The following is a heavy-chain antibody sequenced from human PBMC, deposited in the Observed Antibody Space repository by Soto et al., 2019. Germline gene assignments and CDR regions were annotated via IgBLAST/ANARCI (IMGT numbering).Heavy chain of an antibody. CDR1: GGSISSGDYY. CDR3: ARDPFPHPPREVINPPN. Sequence: QVQLQESGPGLVKPSQTLSLTCTVSGGSISSGDYYWSWIRQPPGKGLEWIGYIYYSGSTYYNPSLKSRVTISVDTSKNQFSLQLRSVTAADTAVYYCARDPFPHPPREVINPPNWGQGTLVTVSS. V-gene: IGHV4-30-4*01. J-gene: IGHJ4*02. D-gene: IGHD3-10*01. CDR2: IYYSGST.